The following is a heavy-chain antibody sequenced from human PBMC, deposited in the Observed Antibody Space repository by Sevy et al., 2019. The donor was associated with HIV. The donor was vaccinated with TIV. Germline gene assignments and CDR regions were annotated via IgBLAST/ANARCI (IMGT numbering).Heavy chain of an antibody. CDR2: IRNRPNSYTT. D-gene: IGHD2-15*01. Sequence: GGSPRLSCAASVFTFSDHYVDWVRQAPGKGLEWVGRIRNRPNSYTTEYAGSVKSRFTISRDDSRNSVYLQMNSLKIQDSAVYYCVRGPNCGVGGCQQISPYCLDVWGKGATVTVSS. CDR1: VFTFSDHY. J-gene: IGHJ6*03. V-gene: IGHV3-72*01. CDR3: VRGPNCGVGGCQQISPYCLDV.